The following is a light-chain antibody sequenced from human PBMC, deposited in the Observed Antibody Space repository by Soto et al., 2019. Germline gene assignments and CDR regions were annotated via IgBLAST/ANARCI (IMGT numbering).Light chain of an antibody. CDR3: QQRSNWPGT. Sequence: EIVLTQSPATLSLSPGERATLSCRASQRVRSYLTWYQQKPGQAPRLLIYDASNRATGIPARFSGSGSGTAFPLTISSLAPEDFAVYYCQQRSNWPGTFGQGTKVEIK. V-gene: IGKV3-11*01. CDR1: QRVRSY. CDR2: DAS. J-gene: IGKJ1*01.